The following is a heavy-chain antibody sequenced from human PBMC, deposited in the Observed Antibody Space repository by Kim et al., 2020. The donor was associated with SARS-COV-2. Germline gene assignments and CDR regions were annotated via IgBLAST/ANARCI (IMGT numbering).Heavy chain of an antibody. J-gene: IGHJ4*02. Sequence: ADSVKGRLTISRDNAKNSLYLKMNSLRAEDTAVYYCARDPRGYSGYDYVYWGQGTLVTVSS. D-gene: IGHD5-12*01. V-gene: IGHV3-21*01. CDR3: ARDPRGYSGYDYVY.